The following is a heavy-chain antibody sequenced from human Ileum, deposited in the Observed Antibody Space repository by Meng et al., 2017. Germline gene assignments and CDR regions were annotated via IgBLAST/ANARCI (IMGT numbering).Heavy chain of an antibody. V-gene: IGHV4-31*03. Sequence: SETLSLTCTVSGVSISSGGYYWSWIRQHPGKGLEWIGYIYYSGSTYYNPSLKSRVSISVDTSKNQFSLKLSTVTAADTAGYYCAMTYSSGYYNLFDPWGQGTLVTVSS. CDR3: AMTYSSGYYNLFDP. D-gene: IGHD3-22*01. CDR1: GVSISSGGYY. J-gene: IGHJ5*02. CDR2: IYYSGST.